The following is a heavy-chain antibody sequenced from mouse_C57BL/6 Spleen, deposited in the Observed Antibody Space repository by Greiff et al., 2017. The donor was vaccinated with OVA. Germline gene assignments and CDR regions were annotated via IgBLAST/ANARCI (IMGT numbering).Heavy chain of an antibody. J-gene: IGHJ1*03. Sequence: VQLKESGPELVKPGASVKISCKASGYSFTDYNMNWVKQSNGKSLEWIGVINPNYGTTSYNQKFKGKATLTVDQSSSTAYMQLNSLTSEDSAVYYCATTTVVVPYWYFDVWGTGTTVTVSS. CDR3: ATTTVVVPYWYFDV. D-gene: IGHD1-1*01. V-gene: IGHV1-39*01. CDR1: GYSFTDYN. CDR2: INPNYGTT.